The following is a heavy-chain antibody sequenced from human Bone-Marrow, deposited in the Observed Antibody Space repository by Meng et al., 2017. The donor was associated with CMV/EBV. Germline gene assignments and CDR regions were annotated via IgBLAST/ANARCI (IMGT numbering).Heavy chain of an antibody. CDR2: ISSSGSTI. D-gene: IGHD5-12*01. CDR3: ARDQSIDSGYDYYFDY. Sequence: GGSLRLSCAASGFTFSDYYMSWIRQAPGKGLEWVSYISSSGSTIYYADSVKGRFTISRDNAKNSLYLQMNSLRAEDTAVYYCARDQSIDSGYDYYFDYWGQGTLVTVSS. CDR1: GFTFSDYY. J-gene: IGHJ4*02. V-gene: IGHV3-11*04.